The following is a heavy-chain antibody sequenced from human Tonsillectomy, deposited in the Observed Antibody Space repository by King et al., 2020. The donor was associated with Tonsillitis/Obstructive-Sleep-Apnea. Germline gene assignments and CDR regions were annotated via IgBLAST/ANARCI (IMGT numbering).Heavy chain of an antibody. CDR1: GGSISSYY. V-gene: IGHV4-59*01. J-gene: IGHJ4*02. Sequence: VQLQESGPGLVKPSETLSLTCTVSGGSISSYYWNWIRQPPGKGLEWIGYIYYSGSTNYNPSLKSRVTISLDTSKNQFSLKLSSVTAADTAVYYCARVYYYDSIFFDYWGQGTLVTVSS. D-gene: IGHD3-22*01. CDR2: IYYSGST. CDR3: ARVYYYDSIFFDY.